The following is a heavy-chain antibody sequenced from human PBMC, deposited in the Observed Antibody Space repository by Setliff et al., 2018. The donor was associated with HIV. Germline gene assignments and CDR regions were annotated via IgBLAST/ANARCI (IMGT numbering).Heavy chain of an antibody. CDR1: GGTFSSYH. D-gene: IGHD3-22*01. J-gene: IGHJ6*03. Sequence: ASVQVSCKASGGTFSSYHISWVRQAPGQGLEWMGGIIPIFGTTHYAQKFQGRVTVTADESTSTAYMQLSSLRSDDTAVYYCARGRNYDSSGYGDYYYMDVWGKGTTVTVSS. CDR2: IIPIFGTT. V-gene: IGHV1-69*13. CDR3: ARGRNYDSSGYGDYYYMDV.